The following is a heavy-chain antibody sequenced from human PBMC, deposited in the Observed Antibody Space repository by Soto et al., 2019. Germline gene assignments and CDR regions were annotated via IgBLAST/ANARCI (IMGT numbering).Heavy chain of an antibody. V-gene: IGHV1-18*01. CDR3: ARDLAWGSGRDVVSEDWLDP. CDR2: INGHNSKT. D-gene: IGHD3-10*01. CDR1: GYTFNDYR. J-gene: IGHJ5*02. Sequence: QVHLVQSGAEVKKPGASVKVSCKASGYTFNDYRITWVRQAAGQGLEWMGWINGHNSKTIYGQNLQGRVTMTTDSSTSTGYMEVRSLRSDDTAVYYCARDLAWGSGRDVVSEDWLDPWGQGTLVTVSS.